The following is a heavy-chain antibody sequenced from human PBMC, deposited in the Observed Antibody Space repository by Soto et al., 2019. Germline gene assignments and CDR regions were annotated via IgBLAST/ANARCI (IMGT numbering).Heavy chain of an antibody. J-gene: IGHJ6*03. CDR2: IKQDGSEK. CDR1: GFTFSSYW. CDR3: AREIRSSGWYALGDYYYYYMDV. Sequence: GGSLRLSCAASGFTFSSYWMSWVRQAPGKGLEWVANIKQDGSEKYYVDSVKGRFTISRDNAKNSLYLQMNSLRAEDTAVYYCAREIRSSGWYALGDYYYYYMDVWGKGTTVTVSS. D-gene: IGHD6-19*01. V-gene: IGHV3-7*01.